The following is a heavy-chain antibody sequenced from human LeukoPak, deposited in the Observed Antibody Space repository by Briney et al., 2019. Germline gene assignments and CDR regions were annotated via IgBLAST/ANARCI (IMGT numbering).Heavy chain of an antibody. D-gene: IGHD3-22*01. J-gene: IGHJ4*02. CDR3: AKEAPSYYDSSGYPYYFDY. CDR1: GFSFSNSG. CDR2: ISVGGDNT. V-gene: IGHV3-23*01. Sequence: GGSLRLSCAASGFSFSNSGMTWVRQAPGKGLEWVSTISVGGDNTYYADSVKGRFTISRDNSKNTLYLQMNSLRAEDTAVYYCAKEAPSYYDSSGYPYYFDYWGQGTLVTVSS.